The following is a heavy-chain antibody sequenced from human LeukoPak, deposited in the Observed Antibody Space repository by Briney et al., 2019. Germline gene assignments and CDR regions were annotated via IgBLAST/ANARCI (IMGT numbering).Heavy chain of an antibody. CDR2: ITSKSNYI. Sequence: GGSLRLSCSGSGFKFSVYSMNWVLQAPGKGLEWVTSITSKSNYIYYADSVKGRFTISRDNAMNSVSLQLNSLRAEDSAVYYCTSGLIAIESDNNLYQYMDVWGKGTTVTVSS. CDR1: GFKFSVYS. V-gene: IGHV3-21*01. J-gene: IGHJ6*03. CDR3: TSGLIAIESDNNLYQYMDV. D-gene: IGHD2-21*01.